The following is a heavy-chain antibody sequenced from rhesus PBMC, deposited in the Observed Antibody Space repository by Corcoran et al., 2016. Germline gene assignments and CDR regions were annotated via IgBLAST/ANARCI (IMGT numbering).Heavy chain of an antibody. V-gene: IGHV3-115*02. Sequence: EVQLAESGGGLVQPGGSLRLSCAASGFTFSGYEMHWVRQAPGKGVESVSVIGGDNSYTHYADSVNGRFTISRDNAKNSLSLQMNSLRAEDTAVYYCARHRRYYGLDSWGQGVVVTVSS. J-gene: IGHJ6*01. CDR2: IGGDNSYT. CDR1: GFTFSGYE. CDR3: ARHRRYYGLDS.